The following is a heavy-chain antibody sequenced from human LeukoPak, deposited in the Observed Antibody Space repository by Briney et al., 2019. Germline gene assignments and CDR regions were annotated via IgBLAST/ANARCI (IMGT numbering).Heavy chain of an antibody. CDR2: INHSGST. Sequence: SETLSLTCAVYGGSFSGYYWSWIRQPPGKGLEWIGEINHSGSTNYNPSLKSRVTISVDTSKNQFSLKLSSVTAADTAVYYCARVDYSNFHYYYYGMDVWGQGTTVTVSS. CDR1: GGSFSGYY. D-gene: IGHD4-11*01. J-gene: IGHJ6*02. CDR3: ARVDYSNFHYYYYGMDV. V-gene: IGHV4-34*01.